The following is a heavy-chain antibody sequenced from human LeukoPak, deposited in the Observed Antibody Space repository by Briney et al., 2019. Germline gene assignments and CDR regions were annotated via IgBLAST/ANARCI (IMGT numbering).Heavy chain of an antibody. CDR3: AKTRDTVLNEY. Sequence: ASVKLSCNASGYIFINYGISWVRQAPGQGLEWMGWISPYNGHTNYAPNLQDRLTMTTDTSTSTTYMELRSLRSDDTAVYYCAKTRDTVLNEYWGQGTLVTVSS. CDR2: ISPYNGHT. V-gene: IGHV1-18*01. J-gene: IGHJ4*02. CDR1: GYIFINYG.